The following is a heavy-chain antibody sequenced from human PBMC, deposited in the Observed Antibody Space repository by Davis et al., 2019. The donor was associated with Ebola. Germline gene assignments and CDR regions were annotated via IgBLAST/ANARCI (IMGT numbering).Heavy chain of an antibody. Sequence: ASVKVSCKASGYTFTSYDINWVRQATGQGLEWMGWMNPNSGNTGYAQKFQGRVTMTRNTSISTAYMELSRLRSDDTAVYYCARALGSNGMDVWGKGTTVTVSS. D-gene: IGHD1-26*01. J-gene: IGHJ6*04. V-gene: IGHV1-8*01. CDR3: ARALGSNGMDV. CDR2: MNPNSGNT. CDR1: GYTFTSYD.